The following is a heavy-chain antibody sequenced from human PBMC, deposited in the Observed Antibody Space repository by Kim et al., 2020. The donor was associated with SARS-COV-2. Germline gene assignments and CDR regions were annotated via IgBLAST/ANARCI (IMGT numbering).Heavy chain of an antibody. CDR3: PRSLRVDSYHGMDV. V-gene: IGHV3-30*04. CDR1: GFTFSSYS. Sequence: GGSLRLSCAASGFTFSSYSMHWVRQAPGKGLEWVAVISYDGIHKYYAASVKGRSTISRDTSKTTLYLQMNSLTAEATAVYYCPRSLRVDSYHGMDVLG. D-gene: IGHD2-15*01. J-gene: IGHJ6*02. CDR2: ISYDGIHK.